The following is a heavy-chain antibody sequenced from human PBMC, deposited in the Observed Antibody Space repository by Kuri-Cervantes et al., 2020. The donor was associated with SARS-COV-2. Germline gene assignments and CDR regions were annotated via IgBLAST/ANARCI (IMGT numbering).Heavy chain of an antibody. D-gene: IGHD3-3*01. CDR3: AKDRYDFWSGYYEGGPFDY. V-gene: IGHV3-23*01. CDR2: ISGSGGST. Sequence: GGSLRLSCAASGFTVSGNYMSWVRQAPGKGLEWVSAISGSGGSTYYADSVKGRFTISKDNSKNTLYLQMNSLRAEDTAVYYCAKDRYDFWSGYYEGGPFDYWGQGTLVTVSS. CDR1: GFTVSGNY. J-gene: IGHJ4*02.